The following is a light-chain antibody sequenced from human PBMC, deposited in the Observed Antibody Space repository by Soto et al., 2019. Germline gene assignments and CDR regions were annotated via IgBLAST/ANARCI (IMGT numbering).Light chain of an antibody. Sequence: EVVLTQSPATLSLSPGERATLSCRASETVRTFVDWYQQKPGQAPRLLIYGASTRATGIPARFSGSGSGTDFTLTISNLEPEDFAVYYCQQHSHWPPWTFGQGTRVEIQ. V-gene: IGKV3-11*01. J-gene: IGKJ1*01. CDR3: QQHSHWPPWT. CDR2: GAS. CDR1: ETVRTF.